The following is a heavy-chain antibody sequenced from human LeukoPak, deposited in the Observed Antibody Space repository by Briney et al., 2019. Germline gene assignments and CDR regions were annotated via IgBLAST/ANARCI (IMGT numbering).Heavy chain of an antibody. D-gene: IGHD1-26*01. Sequence: SETLSLTCTVSGGSISSYYWSWIRRPPGKGLEWIGYIYYSGSTNYNPSLKSRVTISVDTSKNQFSLKLSSVTAADTAVYYCARDQATGGPDYWGQGTLVTVSS. CDR2: IYYSGST. CDR3: ARDQATGGPDY. V-gene: IGHV4-59*01. J-gene: IGHJ4*02. CDR1: GGSISSYY.